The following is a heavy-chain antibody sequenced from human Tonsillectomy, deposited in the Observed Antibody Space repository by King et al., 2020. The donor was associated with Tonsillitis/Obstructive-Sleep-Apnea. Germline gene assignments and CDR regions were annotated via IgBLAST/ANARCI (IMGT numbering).Heavy chain of an antibody. D-gene: IGHD1-26*01. V-gene: IGHV3-64D*06. CDR3: VKDQGSGSYWGVDAFDI. Sequence: VQLVESGGGLVQPGGSRRLSCSASGFTFSSYAMHWVRQAPGKGLEYVSAISSNGGSTYYADSVKGRFTISRDNSKNTLYLQMSSLRAEDTAVYYCVKDQGSGSYWGVDAFDIWGQGTMVTVSS. CDR2: ISSNGGST. J-gene: IGHJ3*02. CDR1: GFTFSSYA.